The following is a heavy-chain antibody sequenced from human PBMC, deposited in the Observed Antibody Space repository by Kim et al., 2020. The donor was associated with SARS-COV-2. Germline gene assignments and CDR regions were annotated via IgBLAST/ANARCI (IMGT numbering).Heavy chain of an antibody. Sequence: SETLSLTCTVSRGSISSSSDYWGWLRQPPGKGLEWIGSIYSSGSAYYNPSLKSRVTVSVDTAKNQFSLKVSSVTAADTAVYYCARHPPSITAAGSHYFDYWARELWSPSPQ. CDR2: IYSSGSA. V-gene: IGHV4-39*01. CDR1: RGSISSSSDY. J-gene: IGHJ4*02. CDR3: ARHPPSITAAGSHYFDY. D-gene: IGHD6-13*01.